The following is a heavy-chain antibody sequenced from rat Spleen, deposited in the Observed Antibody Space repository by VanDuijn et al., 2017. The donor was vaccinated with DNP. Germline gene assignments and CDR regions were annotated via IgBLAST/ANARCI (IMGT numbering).Heavy chain of an antibody. CDR3: ARQQPLWPFDY. V-gene: IGHV3-3*01. J-gene: IGHJ2*01. CDR2: ITSAGTT. D-gene: IGHD1-2*01. CDR1: GYSITSCCR. Sequence: EVQLQESGPGLVEPSQSLSLTCSVTGYSITSCCRWTWIRKFPGHKLEWMGSITSAGTTKYNPSLKSRISITRDTSKNQLFLQVNSVTTEDTATYYCARQQPLWPFDYWGQGVMVTVSS.